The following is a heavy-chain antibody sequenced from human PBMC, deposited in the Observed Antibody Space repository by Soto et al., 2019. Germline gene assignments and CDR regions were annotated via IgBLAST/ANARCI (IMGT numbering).Heavy chain of an antibody. V-gene: IGHV6-1*01. CDR2: TYYRTKWFN. Sequence: SQTLSLTCAISGDRVSSNSAAWNWIRQSPSRGLEWLGRTYYRTKWFNDHAISVKSRIAINPDTSKNHFSLQLNSVTPDDTAVYYCGRALRGHGVKYFDFWGQGTLVTVSS. J-gene: IGHJ4*02. CDR1: GDRVSSNSAA. D-gene: IGHD3-3*01. CDR3: GRALRGHGVKYFDF.